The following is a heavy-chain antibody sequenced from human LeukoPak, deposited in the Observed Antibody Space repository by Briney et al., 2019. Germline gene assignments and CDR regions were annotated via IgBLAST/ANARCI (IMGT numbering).Heavy chain of an antibody. CDR2: ITSSGDTT. CDR3: ARVARGNYYHFDS. D-gene: IGHD1-26*01. V-gene: IGHV3-48*04. Sequence: GGSLRLSCAASGFTFSSYSLTWVRQAPGKGLEWVSYITSSGDTTAYADSVKGRFTSSRDYAKNSLYLQMNSLRAEDTAVYYCARVARGNYYHFDSWGQGTPVTVSS. CDR1: GFTFSSYS. J-gene: IGHJ4*02.